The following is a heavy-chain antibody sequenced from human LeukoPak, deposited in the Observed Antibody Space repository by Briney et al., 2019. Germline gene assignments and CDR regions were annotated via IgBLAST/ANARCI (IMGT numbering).Heavy chain of an antibody. Sequence: KPSETLSLTCTVSGGSISSYYWSWIRQPPGKGLEWIGYIYYSGSTNYNPSLKSRVTISVDTSKNQFSLKLSSVTAADTAVYYCARARTVGYSSSWFYYYYMDVWGKGTTVTVSS. J-gene: IGHJ6*03. V-gene: IGHV4-59*01. D-gene: IGHD6-13*01. CDR2: IYYSGST. CDR1: GGSISSYY. CDR3: ARARTVGYSSSWFYYYYMDV.